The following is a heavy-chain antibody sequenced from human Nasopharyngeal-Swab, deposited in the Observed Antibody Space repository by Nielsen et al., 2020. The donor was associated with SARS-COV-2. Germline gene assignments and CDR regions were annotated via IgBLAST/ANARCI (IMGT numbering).Heavy chain of an antibody. J-gene: IGHJ6*02. V-gene: IGHV1-2*02. CDR2: INPNSGGT. D-gene: IGHD4-11*01. CDR1: GYTFTGYY. CDR3: ARYSNYYYYYGMDV. Sequence: ASVTVSCQASGYTFTGYYMHWVRQAPGQGLEWMGWINPNSGGTNYAQKFQGRVTMTRDTSISTAYMELSRLRSDDTAVYYCARYSNYYYYYGMDVWGQGTTVTVSS.